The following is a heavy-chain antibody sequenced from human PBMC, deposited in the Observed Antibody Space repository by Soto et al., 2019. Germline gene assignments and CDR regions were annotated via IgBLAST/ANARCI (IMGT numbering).Heavy chain of an antibody. CDR2: IYYSGST. Sequence: SETLSLTCTVSGASISSSGYYWGWIRQPPGKGLEWIGSIYYSGSTYYNPSLKSRVTISVDTSKNQFSLKLSSVTAADTAVYYCARHKPNSSGWYYYGMDLWGQGTTVTVSS. D-gene: IGHD6-19*01. J-gene: IGHJ6*02. CDR1: GASISSSGYY. V-gene: IGHV4-39*01. CDR3: ARHKPNSSGWYYYGMDL.